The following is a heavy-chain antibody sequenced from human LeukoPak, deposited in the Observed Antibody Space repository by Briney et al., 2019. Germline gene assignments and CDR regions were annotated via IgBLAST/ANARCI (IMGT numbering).Heavy chain of an antibody. V-gene: IGHV5-51*01. CDR1: GYSFASYW. CDR3: ARGHLYDYSSTSYYFDY. D-gene: IGHD6-13*01. CDR2: VYPGDSDT. J-gene: IGHJ4*02. Sequence: GESLKISCKGSGYSFASYWIGWVRQMPGKGLEWMGVVYPGDSDTRYSPSFQGQVTISADKSISTAYLQWSSLKASDTAMYYCARGHLYDYSSTSYYFDYWGQGTPVTVSS.